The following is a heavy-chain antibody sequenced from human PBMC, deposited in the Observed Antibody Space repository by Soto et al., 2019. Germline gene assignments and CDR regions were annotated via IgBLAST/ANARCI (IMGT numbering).Heavy chain of an antibody. Sequence: GGSLRLSCAASGLTFSSYAMSWVRQAPGKGLEWVSAISGSGGSTYYADSVKGRFTISRDNSKNTLYLQMNSLRAEDTAVYYCAKVPYYDILTVGPWFDPWGQGTLVTVSS. D-gene: IGHD3-9*01. CDR2: ISGSGGST. CDR3: AKVPYYDILTVGPWFDP. CDR1: GLTFSSYA. J-gene: IGHJ5*02. V-gene: IGHV3-23*01.